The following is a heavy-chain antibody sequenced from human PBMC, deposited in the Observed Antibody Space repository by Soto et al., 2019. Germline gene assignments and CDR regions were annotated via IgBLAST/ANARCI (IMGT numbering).Heavy chain of an antibody. Sequence: GGSLRLSCAASGFTFSSYAMSWVRQAPGKGLEWVSAISGSGGSTYYADSVKGRFTISRDNSKNTLYLQMNSLRAEDTAVYYCAKDYSGYDLLEIDYWGQGTLVTVSS. CDR3: AKDYSGYDLLEIDY. CDR2: ISGSGGST. J-gene: IGHJ4*02. D-gene: IGHD5-12*01. V-gene: IGHV3-23*01. CDR1: GFTFSSYA.